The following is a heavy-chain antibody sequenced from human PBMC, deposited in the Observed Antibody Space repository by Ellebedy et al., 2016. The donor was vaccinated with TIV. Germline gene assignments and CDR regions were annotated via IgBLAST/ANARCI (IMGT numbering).Heavy chain of an antibody. D-gene: IGHD4-17*01. J-gene: IGHJ4*02. CDR2: ISSNGGST. CDR3: ARDGMTTGTYFDY. Sequence: PGGSLRLSCAASGFTFSSYAMHWVRQAPGKGLEYVSAISSNGGSTYYANSMKGRFTISRDNPKNTLYLQMNSLRAEDTAVYYCARDGMTTGTYFDYWGQGTLVTVSS. V-gene: IGHV3-64*01. CDR1: GFTFSSYA.